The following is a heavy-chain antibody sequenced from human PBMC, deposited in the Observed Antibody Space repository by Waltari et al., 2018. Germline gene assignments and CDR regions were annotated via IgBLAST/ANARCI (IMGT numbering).Heavy chain of an antibody. CDR1: GGTFSSYA. CDR3: AQGQWLFPAYYYGMDV. V-gene: IGHV1-69*01. D-gene: IGHD6-19*01. J-gene: IGHJ6*02. CDR2: IIPILGTA. Sequence: QVQLVQSGAEVKKPGSSVKVSCKASGGTFSSYAISWVRQAPGQGLEWMGGIIPILGTANYAQKFQGRVTITADESTSTAYMELSSLRSEDTAVYYCAQGQWLFPAYYYGMDVWGQGTTVTVSS.